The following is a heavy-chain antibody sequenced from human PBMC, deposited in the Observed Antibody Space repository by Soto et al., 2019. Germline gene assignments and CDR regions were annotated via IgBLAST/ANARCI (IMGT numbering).Heavy chain of an antibody. V-gene: IGHV4-31*03. CDR1: GGSISSGGYY. J-gene: IGHJ4*02. D-gene: IGHD5-12*01. Sequence: SECLSLTCTVAGGSISSGGYYWSWLRQHPGKGLEWIGYIYYSGITYYNPYLKSRVTISVDTSKNQFFLKLSSVSAADTAVYYCAKSDIVATGFDYWGQGNLVTVSS. CDR2: IYYSGIT. CDR3: AKSDIVATGFDY.